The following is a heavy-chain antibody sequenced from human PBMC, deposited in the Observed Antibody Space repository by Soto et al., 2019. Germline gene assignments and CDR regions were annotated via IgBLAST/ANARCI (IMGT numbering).Heavy chain of an antibody. Sequence: ASVKVSCKASGYTFTGYYMHWVRQAPGQGLEWMGWINPNSGGTNYAQKFQGWVTMTRDTSISTAYMELSRLRSDDTAVYYCAREGEVAAAGTLWDWGQGTLVTVSS. CDR1: GYTFTGYY. V-gene: IGHV1-2*04. D-gene: IGHD6-13*01. CDR2: INPNSGGT. CDR3: AREGEVAAAGTLWD. J-gene: IGHJ4*02.